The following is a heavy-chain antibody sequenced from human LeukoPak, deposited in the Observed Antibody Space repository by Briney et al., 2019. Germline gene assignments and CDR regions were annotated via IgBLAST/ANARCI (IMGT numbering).Heavy chain of an antibody. V-gene: IGHV4-34*01. D-gene: IGHD1-26*01. Sequence: PSETLSLTCAVYGGSFSGCYWSWIRQPPGKGLGWIGEINHSGSTNYNPSLKSRVPISVDTSNNQFSLKLSSVTAADTAVYYCSRGVMSGSYYYYYYYMDVWGKGTTVTVSS. CDR1: GGSFSGCY. CDR3: SRGVMSGSYYYYYYYMDV. J-gene: IGHJ6*03. CDR2: INHSGST.